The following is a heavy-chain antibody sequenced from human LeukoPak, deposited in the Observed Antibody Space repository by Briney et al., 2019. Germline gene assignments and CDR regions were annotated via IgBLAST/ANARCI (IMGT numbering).Heavy chain of an antibody. Sequence: GGSLRLSCAASGFTFSSYSMNWVRQAPGKGLEWVSSISSSSSYIYYADSVKGRFTISRDNAKNSLYLQMNSLRAEDTAVYYCAKVRGYSPLGGMDVWGQGTTVTVSS. CDR3: AKVRGYSPLGGMDV. CDR1: GFTFSSYS. J-gene: IGHJ6*02. V-gene: IGHV3-21*04. CDR2: ISSSSSYI. D-gene: IGHD5-18*01.